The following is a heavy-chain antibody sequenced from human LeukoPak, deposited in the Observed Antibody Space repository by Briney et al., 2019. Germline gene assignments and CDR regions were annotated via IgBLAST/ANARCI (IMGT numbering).Heavy chain of an antibody. CDR3: ARDPGDSSGYYLYYYFDY. Sequence: PGGSLRLSCAASAFTFSNYAMSWVRQAPGNGLEWVSSISSSRYIYYADSVKGRFTISRDNAKNSLYLQMNSLRAEDTAAYYCARDPGDSSGYYLYYYFDYWGQGTLVTVSS. CDR1: AFTFSNYA. J-gene: IGHJ4*02. V-gene: IGHV3-21*01. D-gene: IGHD3-22*01. CDR2: ISSSRYI.